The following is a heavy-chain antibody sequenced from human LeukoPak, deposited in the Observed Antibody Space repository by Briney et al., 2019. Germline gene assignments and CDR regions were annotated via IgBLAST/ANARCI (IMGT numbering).Heavy chain of an antibody. CDR1: GFTFSSDA. D-gene: IGHD1-7*01. CDR3: AKNVEVPSWFDP. CDR2: ISGSGGST. J-gene: IGHJ5*02. Sequence: GGSLRLSCAASGFTFSSDAMSWVRQAPGKGLEWVSAISGSGGSTYYADSVKGRFTISRDNSKNTLYLQMNSLRAEDTAVYYCAKNVEVPSWFDPWGQGTLVTVSS. V-gene: IGHV3-23*01.